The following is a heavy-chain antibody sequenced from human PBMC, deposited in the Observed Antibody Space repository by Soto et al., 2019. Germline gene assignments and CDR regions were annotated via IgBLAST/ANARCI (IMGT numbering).Heavy chain of an antibody. CDR1: GGSISSYY. Sequence: PSETLSLTCTVSGGSISSYYWSWIRQPPGKGLEWIGYIYYSGSTNYNPSLKSRVTISVDTSKNQFSLKLSSVTAADTAVYYCARHGGTTGSAFDIWGQGTMVTVSS. CDR3: ARHGGTTGSAFDI. CDR2: IYYSGST. V-gene: IGHV4-59*08. J-gene: IGHJ3*02. D-gene: IGHD1-1*01.